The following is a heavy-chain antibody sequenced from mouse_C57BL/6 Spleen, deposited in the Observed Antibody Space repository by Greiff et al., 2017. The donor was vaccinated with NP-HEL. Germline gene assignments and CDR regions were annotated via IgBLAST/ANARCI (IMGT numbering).Heavy chain of an antibody. Sequence: VQLQQPGAELVKPGASVKMSCKASGYTFTSYWITWVKQRPGQGLEWIGDIYPGSGSTNYNEKFKSKATLTVDTSSSTAYMQLSSLTSEDSAVYYCARSAYYGSSNYAMDYWGQGTSVTVSS. CDR3: ARSAYYGSSNYAMDY. J-gene: IGHJ4*01. V-gene: IGHV1-55*01. CDR2: IYPGSGST. CDR1: GYTFTSYW. D-gene: IGHD1-1*01.